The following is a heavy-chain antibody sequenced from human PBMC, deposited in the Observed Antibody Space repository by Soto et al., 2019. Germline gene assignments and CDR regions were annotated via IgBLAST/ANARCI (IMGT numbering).Heavy chain of an antibody. CDR2: TYYRSKWYF. CDR3: ARATYVVAGNPVDP. V-gene: IGHV6-1*01. J-gene: IGHJ5*02. D-gene: IGHD6-19*01. Sequence: SQTLSLTCAISGGSVSSNSAGWNWIRQTPSRGLEWLGRTYYRSKWYFNYAVSVESRITINPDTSKNQFSLQLNSVTPEDTAVYYCARATYVVAGNPVDPWGQETLVTVSS. CDR1: GGSVSSNSAG.